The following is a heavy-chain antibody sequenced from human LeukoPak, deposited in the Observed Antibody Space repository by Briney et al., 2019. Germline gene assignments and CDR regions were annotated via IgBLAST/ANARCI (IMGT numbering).Heavy chain of an antibody. CDR3: ARDRFGELDY. D-gene: IGHD3-10*01. Sequence: SETLSLTCTVSGGSINTPNYYWSWIRQPPGKGLEWIGYIYYSGSTNYNPSLKSRVTISVDTSKNQFSLKLSSVTAADTAVYYCARDRFGELDYWGQGTLVTVSS. V-gene: IGHV4-61*01. CDR2: IYYSGST. CDR1: GGSINTPNYY. J-gene: IGHJ4*02.